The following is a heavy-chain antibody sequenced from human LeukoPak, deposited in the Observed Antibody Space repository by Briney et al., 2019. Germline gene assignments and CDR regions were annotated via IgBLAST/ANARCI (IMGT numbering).Heavy chain of an antibody. D-gene: IGHD3-16*02. J-gene: IGHJ4*02. V-gene: IGHV3-74*01. CDR1: GFTFSSYW. CDR2: INSDGTST. Sequence: GGSLRLSCAASGFTFSSYWMPWVRQAPGKGLVWVSRINSDGTSTNYADSVMGRFTISRDNAKNTLYLQMNSLRAEDTAVYYCARVGGDDYVWGSYRSGIDYWGQGTLVTVSS. CDR3: ARVGGDDYVWGSYRSGIDY.